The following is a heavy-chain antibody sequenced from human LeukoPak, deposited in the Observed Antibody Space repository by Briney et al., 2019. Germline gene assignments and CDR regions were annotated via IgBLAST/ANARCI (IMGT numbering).Heavy chain of an antibody. J-gene: IGHJ6*03. Sequence: SQTLSLTCTVSGGSISSGSYYWSWIRQPAGKGLEWIGRIYTSGSTNYNPSLKSRVTISVDTSKNQFSLKLSSVTAADTAVYYCARGDYYYYYMDVWGKGTTVTVSS. CDR2: IYTSGST. V-gene: IGHV4-61*02. CDR3: ARGDYYYYYMDV. CDR1: GGSISSGSYY.